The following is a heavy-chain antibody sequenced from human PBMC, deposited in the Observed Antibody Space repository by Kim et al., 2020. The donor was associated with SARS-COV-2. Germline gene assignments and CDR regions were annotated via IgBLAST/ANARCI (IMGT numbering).Heavy chain of an antibody. CDR3: ARVKTGDSGPYFSFDS. Sequence: SETLSLTCTVSGGSIISYYWSWIRQPPGKGLERIGYIYSSGDTAYNPSFKSRGTMSVDTSKNQFSLRLTSVTAADTAVYFCARVKTGDSGPYFSFDSWG. CDR1: GGSIISYY. D-gene: IGHD3-10*01. V-gene: IGHV4-59*01. J-gene: IGHJ4*01. CDR2: IYSSGDT.